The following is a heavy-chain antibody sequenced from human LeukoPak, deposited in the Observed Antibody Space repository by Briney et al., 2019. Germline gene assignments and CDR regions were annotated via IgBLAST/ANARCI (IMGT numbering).Heavy chain of an antibody. D-gene: IGHD4-17*01. J-gene: IGHJ3*02. CDR3: ARGPVTRFEI. CDR2: IKSKTDGGTT. Sequence: GGSLRLSCAASGFTFTNAWMSWVRQGPGKGLEWVGRIKSKTDGGTTDDAAPVKGRFTISRDNSNNTLYLQMNSLRAEDTAVYYCARGPVTRFEIWGQGTMVTVSS. V-gene: IGHV3-15*01. CDR1: GFTFTNAW.